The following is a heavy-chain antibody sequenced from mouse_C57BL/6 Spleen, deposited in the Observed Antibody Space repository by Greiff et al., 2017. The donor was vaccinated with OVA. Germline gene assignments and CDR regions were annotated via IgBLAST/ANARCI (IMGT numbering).Heavy chain of an antibody. CDR2: ISYDGSN. V-gene: IGHV3-6*01. CDR1: GYSITSGYY. D-gene: IGHD4-1*01. Sequence: EVQLQQSGPGLVKPSQSLSLTCSVTGYSITSGYYWNWIRQFPGNKLEWMGYISYDGSNNYNPSLKNRISITRDTSKNQFFLKLNSVTTEDTATYYCARDNLGRYAMDYWGQGTSVTVSS. J-gene: IGHJ4*01. CDR3: ARDNLGRYAMDY.